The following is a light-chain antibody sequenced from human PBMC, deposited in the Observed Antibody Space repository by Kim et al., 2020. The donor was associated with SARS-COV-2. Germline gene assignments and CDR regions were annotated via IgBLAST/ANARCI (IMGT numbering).Light chain of an antibody. CDR1: NIGGKN. J-gene: IGLJ3*02. CDR3: KVWDSTTWV. Sequence: SVALGQTGTIACGVNNIGGKNVHWNQQKPGRAPVLVIYRDTNRPSGIPARFSGSNSGNTATLTISRAQAGDEADYYCKVWDSTTWVFGGGTKLTVL. V-gene: IGLV3-9*01. CDR2: RDT.